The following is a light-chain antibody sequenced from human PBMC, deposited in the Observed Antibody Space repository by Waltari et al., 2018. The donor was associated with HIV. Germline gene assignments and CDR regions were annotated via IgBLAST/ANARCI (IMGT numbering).Light chain of an antibody. CDR2: DSS. J-gene: IGLJ2*01. Sequence: QPVVTHQPSLTLSPGGSFILTCPSSPGHVPRRHCPYWFQQRPGQAPKTLIFDSSNRYSWTPDRFTGSFLGGTAFLTLTGAQAEDDADYYCLPSYSGDVVFGGGTKLTVL. CDR3: LPSYSGDVV. CDR1: PGHVPRRHC. V-gene: IGLV7-46*01.